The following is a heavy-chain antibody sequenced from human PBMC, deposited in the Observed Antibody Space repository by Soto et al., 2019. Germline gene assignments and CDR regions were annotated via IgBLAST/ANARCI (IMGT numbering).Heavy chain of an antibody. CDR1: GDTFSRYG. CDR3: SADGFWGDDSHSDPGAFHI. CDR2: ISPRFGTT. J-gene: IGHJ3*02. V-gene: IGHV1-69*14. D-gene: IGHD2-21*02. Sequence: QVQLVQSGSEVKKPGSSVKVSCKASGDTFSRYGISWARQAPGQGLEWMGGISPRFGTTDYAQKFQGRVTMTADKSTSTAYMGLSSLKSEDTSVYYWSADGFWGDDSHSDPGAFHIWGQGTMVTVSS.